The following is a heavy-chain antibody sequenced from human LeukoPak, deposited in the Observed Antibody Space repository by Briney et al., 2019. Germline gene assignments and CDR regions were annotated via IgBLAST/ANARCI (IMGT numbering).Heavy chain of an antibody. CDR1: GYTFTSYY. CDR3: ARLISVAGNRRVFDY. CDR2: INPSGGST. D-gene: IGHD6-19*01. V-gene: IGHV1-46*01. J-gene: IGHJ4*02. Sequence: ASVKVSCKASGYTFTSYYMHWVRQAPGQGLEWMGIINPSGGSTSYAQKFQGRVTMTRDTSTSTVYMELSSLRSEDTAVYYCARLISVAGNRRVFDYWGQGTLVTVSS.